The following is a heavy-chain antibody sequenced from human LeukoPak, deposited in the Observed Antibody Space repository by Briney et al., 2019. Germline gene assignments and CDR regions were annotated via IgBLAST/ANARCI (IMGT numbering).Heavy chain of an antibody. D-gene: IGHD5-12*01. Sequence: ASVKVSCKASGYTFTSYGISWVRQAPGQGLEWMGWISAYNGNTNYAQKLQGRVAMTTDTSTSTAYMELRSLRSDDTAVYYCARDKAIYSGYACYFDYWGQGTLVTVSS. CDR2: ISAYNGNT. J-gene: IGHJ4*02. CDR3: ARDKAIYSGYACYFDY. CDR1: GYTFTSYG. V-gene: IGHV1-18*01.